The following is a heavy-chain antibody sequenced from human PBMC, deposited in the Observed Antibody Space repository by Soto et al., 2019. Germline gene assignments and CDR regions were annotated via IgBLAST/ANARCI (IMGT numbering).Heavy chain of an antibody. J-gene: IGHJ3*02. CDR3: ARDRAHYDFWSGYQTHAFDI. Sequence: ASVKVSCKASGYTFTGYYMHWVRQAPGQGLEWMGWINPNSGGTNYAQKFQGWVTMTRDTSISTAYMELSRLRSDDTAVYYCARDRAHYDFWSGYQTHAFDIWGQGTMVTVSS. CDR2: INPNSGGT. V-gene: IGHV1-2*04. CDR1: GYTFTGYY. D-gene: IGHD3-3*01.